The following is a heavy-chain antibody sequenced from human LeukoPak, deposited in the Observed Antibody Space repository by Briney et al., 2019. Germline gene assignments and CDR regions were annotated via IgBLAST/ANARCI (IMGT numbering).Heavy chain of an antibody. CDR1: GGSISSGSYY. CDR2: IYTSGST. J-gene: IGHJ3*02. CDR3: ARGGDLMITGLFNI. D-gene: IGHD1-14*01. Sequence: PSETLSLTCTVSGGSISSGSYYWSWIRQPAGKGLEWIGRIYTSGSTNYNPSLKSRVTISVDTSKNQFSLKLSSVTAADTAVYYCARGGDLMITGLFNIWGQGTMVTVSS. V-gene: IGHV4-61*02.